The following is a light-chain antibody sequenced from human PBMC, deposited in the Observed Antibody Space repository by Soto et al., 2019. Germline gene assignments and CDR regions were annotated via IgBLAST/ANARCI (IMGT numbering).Light chain of an antibody. CDR3: MQATHIPWT. J-gene: IGKJ1*01. V-gene: IGKV2-24*01. CDR1: QSLVHSDGNTY. CDR2: KVS. Sequence: DIVMTQTPLSSPVSLGQPASFSCRSSQSLVHSDGNTYLSWYHQRPGQPPRLLIYKVSMRFSGVPARFSGSGAGTDFTLKINRADAEDVGVYYCMQATHIPWTFGQGTKVDIK.